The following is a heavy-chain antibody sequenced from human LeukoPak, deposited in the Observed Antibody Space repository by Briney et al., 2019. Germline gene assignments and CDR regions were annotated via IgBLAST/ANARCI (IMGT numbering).Heavy chain of an antibody. CDR1: GYTLTELS. CDR3: ATTLPNSSGYYGWSFGL. Sequence: ASVKVSCKVSGYTLTELSMHWVRQAPGKGLEWMGGFDPEDGETIYAQKFQGRVTMTDDTSTDTAYMELSSLRSEDTAVYYCATTLPNSSGYYGWSFGLWGRGTLVTVSS. V-gene: IGHV1-24*01. CDR2: FDPEDGET. J-gene: IGHJ2*01. D-gene: IGHD3-22*01.